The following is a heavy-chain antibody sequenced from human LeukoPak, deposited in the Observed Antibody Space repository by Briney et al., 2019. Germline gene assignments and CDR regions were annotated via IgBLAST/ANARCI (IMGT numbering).Heavy chain of an antibody. CDR3: ARAYPNPTQLFDY. J-gene: IGHJ4*02. V-gene: IGHV4-30-2*01. CDR1: GGSISSGGYY. D-gene: IGHD1-1*01. CDR2: IYHSGST. Sequence: SQTLSLTCTVSGGSISSGGYYWSWIRQPPGKGLEWIGYIYHSGSTYYNPSLKSRVTISVDRSKNQFSLKLSSVTAADTAVYYCARAYPNPTQLFDYWGQGTLVTVSS.